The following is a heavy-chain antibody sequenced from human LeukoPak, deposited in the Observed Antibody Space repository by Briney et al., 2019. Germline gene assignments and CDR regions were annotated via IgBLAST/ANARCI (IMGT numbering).Heavy chain of an antibody. Sequence: GGSLRLSCAASGFTFSSYGIHWVRQAPGKGLEWVAVISYDGSNKYYADSVKGRFTISRDNSKNTLYLQMNSLRAEDTAVYYCAKVLATGSPDYWGQGTLVTVSS. V-gene: IGHV3-30*18. D-gene: IGHD3-10*01. J-gene: IGHJ4*02. CDR1: GFTFSSYG. CDR3: AKVLATGSPDY. CDR2: ISYDGSNK.